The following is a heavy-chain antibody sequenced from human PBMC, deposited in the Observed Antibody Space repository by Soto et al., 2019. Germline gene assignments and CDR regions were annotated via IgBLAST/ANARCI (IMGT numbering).Heavy chain of an antibody. CDR1: GFTFSNYA. CDR2: ISASGGDT. CDR3: AKQCNSGCTCCSGT. Sequence: GGSLRLSCAASGFTFSNYAMSWVRQAPGKGLDWVSVISASGGDTYYADSVKGRFTISRDNSKNTLFLQMNSLRAEDTAVYYCAKQCNSGCTCCSGTWGQGTRGTVSS. V-gene: IGHV3-23*01. D-gene: IGHD2-15*01. J-gene: IGHJ4*02.